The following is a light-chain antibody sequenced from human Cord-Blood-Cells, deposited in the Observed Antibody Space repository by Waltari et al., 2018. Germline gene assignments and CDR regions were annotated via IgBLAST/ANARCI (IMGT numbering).Light chain of an antibody. CDR3: QQSYSTPFT. CDR1: QSISSY. Sequence: DIQMTPSPSSLPASVGARVTITCRASQSISSYLNWYQQKPGKAPKLLIYAASSLQSGVPSRFSGSGSGTDFTLTISSLQPEDFATYYCQQSYSTPFTFGPGTKVDIK. J-gene: IGKJ3*01. V-gene: IGKV1-39*01. CDR2: AAS.